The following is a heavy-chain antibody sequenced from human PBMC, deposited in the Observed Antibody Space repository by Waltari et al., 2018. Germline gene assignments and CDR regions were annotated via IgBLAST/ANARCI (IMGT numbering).Heavy chain of an antibody. V-gene: IGHV3-43D*04. CDR1: GFTFDAYA. D-gene: IGHD3-10*01. J-gene: IGHJ4*02. Sequence: EVQLVESGGVVVQPGGSLRLSCAASGFTFDAYAMHWVRQAPGKGLEWVSLISWDGGSTYYADSVKGRFTISRDNSKNSLYLQMNSLRAEDTALYYCAKGNGASMVRGVIISDWGQGTLVTVSS. CDR2: ISWDGGST. CDR3: AKGNGASMVRGVIISD.